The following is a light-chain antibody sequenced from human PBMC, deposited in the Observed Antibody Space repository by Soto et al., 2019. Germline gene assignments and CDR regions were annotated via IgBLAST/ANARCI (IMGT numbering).Light chain of an antibody. J-gene: IGKJ1*01. CDR2: DVS. CDR3: QQYNTFWT. Sequence: DIQMTQSPSTLSASVGDRVTITCRASQSISSWLAWYQQKPGKAPKLLIYDVSSLESGVPSRFSGSGSGTEFTLTISSLPPDDFATYYCQQYNTFWTFGQGTKVEI. V-gene: IGKV1-5*01. CDR1: QSISSW.